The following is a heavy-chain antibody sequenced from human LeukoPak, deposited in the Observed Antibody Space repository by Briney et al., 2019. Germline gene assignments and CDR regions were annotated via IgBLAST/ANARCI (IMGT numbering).Heavy chain of an antibody. J-gene: IGHJ4*02. Sequence: GGSLRLSCAASGFTFSSYWMHWVRQAPGKGLVWVSRINSDGSSTSYADSVKGRFTISRDNAKNTLYLQMNSLRAEDTAVYYCARSGIRQVDESDYWGQGTLVTVSS. CDR1: GFTFSSYW. V-gene: IGHV3-74*01. CDR3: ARSGIRQVDESDY. CDR2: INSDGSST. D-gene: IGHD3-3*02.